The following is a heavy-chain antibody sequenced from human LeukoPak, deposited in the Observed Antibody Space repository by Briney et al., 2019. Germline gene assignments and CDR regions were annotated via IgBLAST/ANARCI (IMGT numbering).Heavy chain of an antibody. CDR2: MNPNSGNT. V-gene: IGHV1-8*01. D-gene: IGHD5-24*01. J-gene: IGHJ4*02. CDR3: ARGETKRWLQLLDY. Sequence: ASVKVSCKASGYTFTSYDINWVRQATGQGLEWMGWMNPNSGNTGYAQKFQGRVTMTRNTSTSTAYMELSSLRSEDTAVYYCARGETKRWLQLLDYWGQGTLVTVSS. CDR1: GYTFTSYD.